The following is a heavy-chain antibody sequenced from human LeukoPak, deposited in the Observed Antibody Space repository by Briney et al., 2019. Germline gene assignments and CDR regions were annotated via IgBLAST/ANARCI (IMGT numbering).Heavy chain of an antibody. Sequence: ASVKVSCKASGYTFTGYYMHWVRQAPGQGLEWMGIINPSGGSTSYAQKFQGRVTMTRDMSTSTVYMELSSLRSEDTAVYYCARSNVLRFLEWFSEEFDYWGQGTLVTVSS. CDR1: GYTFTGYY. CDR3: ARSNVLRFLEWFSEEFDY. CDR2: INPSGGST. D-gene: IGHD3-3*01. V-gene: IGHV1-46*01. J-gene: IGHJ4*02.